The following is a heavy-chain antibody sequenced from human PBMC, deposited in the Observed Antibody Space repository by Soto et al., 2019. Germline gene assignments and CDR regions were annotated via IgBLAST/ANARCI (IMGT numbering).Heavy chain of an antibody. D-gene: IGHD3-10*01. V-gene: IGHV1-18*04. J-gene: IGHJ6*02. CDR1: GYTFTSYG. Sequence: QVQLVQSGAEVKKPGASVKVSCKASGYTFTSYGISWVRQAPGQGLEWMGWISAYNGNTNYAQKLQGRVTMTTDTSTSTAYMELRSLRSDDTAVYYCATMGQETTFYGSGSGFDMDVWGQGTPVTVSS. CDR3: ATMGQETTFYGSGSGFDMDV. CDR2: ISAYNGNT.